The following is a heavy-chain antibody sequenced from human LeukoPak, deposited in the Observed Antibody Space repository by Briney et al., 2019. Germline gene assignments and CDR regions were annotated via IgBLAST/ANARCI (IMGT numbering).Heavy chain of an antibody. CDR1: GFSVSTNY. D-gene: IGHD3-10*01. V-gene: IGHV3-66*01. J-gene: IGHJ3*01. Sequence: GGSLRLSCAASGFSVSTNYMTWVRQAPGKGLEWVSIIYSGGSTYYADSVRGRFIISRENSNNEVVLQMNSLRADDTALYYCARGKTSDDIIEDAFDLWGHGTMVTVSS. CDR2: IYSGGST. CDR3: ARGKTSDDIIEDAFDL.